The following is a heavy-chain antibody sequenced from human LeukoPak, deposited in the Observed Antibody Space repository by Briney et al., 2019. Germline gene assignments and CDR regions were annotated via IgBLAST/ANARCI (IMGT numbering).Heavy chain of an antibody. D-gene: IGHD1-26*01. V-gene: IGHV3-74*03. CDR3: ARHLYSNEDH. J-gene: IGHJ4*02. CDR1: GFTFSSYW. CDR2: INTDGSST. Sequence: GGSLRLSCAAYGFTFSSYWMHWVRQAPGKGLVWVSRINTDGSSTTYADSVKGRFTISRDNAKNTVYLQMNNLRAEDTAVYYCARHLYSNEDHWGQGTLVTVSS.